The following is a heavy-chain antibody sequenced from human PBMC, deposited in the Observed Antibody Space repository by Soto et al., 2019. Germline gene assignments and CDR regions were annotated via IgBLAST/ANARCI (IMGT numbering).Heavy chain of an antibody. Sequence: GSGPTLVNPTETRTLTCTISGFSLSNGRRVVSCIRQPPGRALDWLAHFFSDVARSYSTSMQSRLTISQDTSGTQVVLTMTNMDPQDTGTYFCARMNADSDSHYFGLDVWAPGTSDPVYS. J-gene: IGHJ6*02. D-gene: IGHD4-17*01. CDR2: FFSDVAR. CDR1: GFSLSNGRRV. V-gene: IGHV2-26*03. CDR3: ARMNADSDSHYFGLDV.